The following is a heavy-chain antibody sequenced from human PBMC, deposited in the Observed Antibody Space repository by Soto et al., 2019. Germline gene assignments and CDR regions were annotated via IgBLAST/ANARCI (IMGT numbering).Heavy chain of an antibody. CDR1: GFTFGDYA. CDR2: IRSKAYGGTT. CDR3: TRDTTYCSGGSCYSNYYYGMDV. Sequence: GGSLRLSCTASGFTFGDYAMSWVRQAPGKGLEWVGFIRSKAYGGTTEYAASVKGRFTISRDDSKSIAYLQMNSLKTEDTAVYYCTRDTTYCSGGSCYSNYYYGMDVWGQGTTVTVSS. D-gene: IGHD2-15*01. V-gene: IGHV3-49*04. J-gene: IGHJ6*02.